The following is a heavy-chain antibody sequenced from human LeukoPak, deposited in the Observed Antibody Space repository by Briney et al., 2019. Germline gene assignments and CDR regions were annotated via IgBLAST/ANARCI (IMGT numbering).Heavy chain of an antibody. CDR2: ISGSGGST. CDR3: AKNKDWNDEELDY. Sequence: GGSLRLSCAASGFTFSSYAMSWVRQAPRKGLEWVSAISGSGGSTYYADSVKGRFTISRDNSKNTLYLQMNSLRAEDTAVYYCAKNKDWNDEELDYWGQGTLVTVSS. D-gene: IGHD1-1*01. CDR1: GFTFSSYA. V-gene: IGHV3-23*01. J-gene: IGHJ4*02.